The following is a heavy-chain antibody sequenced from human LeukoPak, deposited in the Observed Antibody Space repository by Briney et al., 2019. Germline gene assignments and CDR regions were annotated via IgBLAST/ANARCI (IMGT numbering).Heavy chain of an antibody. CDR2: IYTSGST. V-gene: IGHV4-4*07. J-gene: IGHJ4*02. Sequence: PSETLSLTCTVSGGSISSYSWSWIRQPAGKGLEWIGRIYTSGSTNYNPSPKSRVTISVDKSKNQFSLILSSVTAADTAVYYCARDLGSYRHYFDYWGQGTLVTVSS. CDR1: GGSISSYS. CDR3: ARDLGSYRHYFDY. D-gene: IGHD1-26*01.